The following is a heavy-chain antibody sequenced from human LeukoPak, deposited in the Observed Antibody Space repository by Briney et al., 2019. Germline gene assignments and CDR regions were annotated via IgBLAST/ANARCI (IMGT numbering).Heavy chain of an antibody. D-gene: IGHD1-26*01. CDR3: AKVIHSGSYYDAFDI. V-gene: IGHV3-30*18. CDR1: GFTFSSYG. CDR2: ISYDGSNK. Sequence: GGSLRPSCAASGFTFSSYGMHWVRQAPGKGLEWVAVISYDGSNKYYADSVKGRFTISRDNSKNTLYLQMNSLRAEDTAVYYCAKVIHSGSYYDAFDIWGQGTMVTVSS. J-gene: IGHJ3*02.